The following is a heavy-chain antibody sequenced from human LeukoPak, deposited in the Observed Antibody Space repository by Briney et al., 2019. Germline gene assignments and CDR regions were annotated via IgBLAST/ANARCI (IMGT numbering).Heavy chain of an antibody. J-gene: IGHJ4*02. CDR1: GFTVSNTY. D-gene: IGHD4-17*01. V-gene: IGHV3-53*01. Sequence: GGSLGLSCAASGFTVSNTYMSWVRQAPGKGLEWVSIIYGGDVTYYADSVRGRFTISRDNSKNTLYLQMNSLRVDDTAVYYCARVLWNGDYPRFDYWGQGTLVTVSS. CDR2: IYGGDVT. CDR3: ARVLWNGDYPRFDY.